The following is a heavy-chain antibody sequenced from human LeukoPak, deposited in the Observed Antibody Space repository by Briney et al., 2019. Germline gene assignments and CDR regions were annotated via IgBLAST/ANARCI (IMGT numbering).Heavy chain of an antibody. Sequence: PSETLSLTCTVSGGSISSYYWSWIRQPAGKGLEWIGRIYTSGSTNYNPPLKSRVTMSVDTSKNQFSLKLSSVTAADTAVYYCAGSYSSGWYGTAGYFDYWGQGTLVTVSS. J-gene: IGHJ4*02. CDR3: AGSYSSGWYGTAGYFDY. CDR2: IYTSGST. CDR1: GGSISSYY. D-gene: IGHD6-19*01. V-gene: IGHV4-4*07.